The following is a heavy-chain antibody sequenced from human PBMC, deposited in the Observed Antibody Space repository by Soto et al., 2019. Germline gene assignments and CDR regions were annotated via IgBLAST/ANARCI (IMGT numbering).Heavy chain of an antibody. CDR3: ARAIAVTGTGGYY. V-gene: IGHV3-74*01. D-gene: IGHD6-19*01. Sequence: EVQLVESGGNLVQPGGSLRLSCAASGFNFSTYWMHWVRQAPGKGLVWVSRINNDGSSTAFADSVKGRFNISRDNAKNTLYQQMNSLRAGDTAVYYCARAIAVTGTGGYYWGQGTLVTVSP. CDR2: INNDGSST. J-gene: IGHJ4*02. CDR1: GFNFSTYW.